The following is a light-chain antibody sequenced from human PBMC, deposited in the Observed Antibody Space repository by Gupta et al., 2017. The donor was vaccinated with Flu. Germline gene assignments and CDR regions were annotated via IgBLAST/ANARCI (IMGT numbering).Light chain of an antibody. CDR1: SCNNGAGHD. Sequence: TISCCRGSCNNGAGHDVHWYQQFPGAVAKLLINGNSNRPSGVPDRFSASKSGTSASLAITGLQAEDEADYYCQSSDSSLSGFVVFGGGTKLTVL. V-gene: IGLV1-40*01. J-gene: IGLJ2*01. CDR3: QSSDSSLSGFVV. CDR2: GNS.